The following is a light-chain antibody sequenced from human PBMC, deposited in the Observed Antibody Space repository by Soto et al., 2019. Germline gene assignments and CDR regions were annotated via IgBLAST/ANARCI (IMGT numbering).Light chain of an antibody. CDR2: KAS. CDR3: QQYTSYPSL. CDR1: QSISSW. V-gene: IGKV1-5*03. J-gene: IGKJ2*01. Sequence: DIQMTQSPSTLSASVGDRVTITCRASQSISSWLAWYQQKPGKAPKLLIYKASSLESGVPSRFSGSGSGTEFTLTISSLQPDDFATYYCQQYTSYPSLFGQGTKLEIK.